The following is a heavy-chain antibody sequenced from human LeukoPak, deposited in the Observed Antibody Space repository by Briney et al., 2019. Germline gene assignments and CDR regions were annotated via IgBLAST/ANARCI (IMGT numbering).Heavy chain of an antibody. J-gene: IGHJ4*02. CDR1: GFTFRSYG. CDR2: IRYDGSNK. Sequence: PGGSLRLSCAASGFTFRSYGMHWVRQAPGKGLEWVAFIRYDGSNKYYADSVKGRFTISRDNSKNTLYLQMNSLRAEDTAVYYCAILGGYSYGGRYFDYWGQGTLVTVSS. D-gene: IGHD5-18*01. CDR3: AILGGYSYGGRYFDY. V-gene: IGHV3-30*02.